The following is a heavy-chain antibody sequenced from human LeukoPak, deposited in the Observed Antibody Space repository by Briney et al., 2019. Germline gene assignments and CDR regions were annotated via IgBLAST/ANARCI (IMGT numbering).Heavy chain of an antibody. D-gene: IGHD6-13*01. J-gene: IGHJ3*02. CDR1: GYTFTSYY. CDR2: INPSGGST. CDR3: ARDKTPRAGWVRDAFDI. Sequence: ASVKVSCKASGYTFTSYYMHWVRQAPEQGLEWMGIINPSGGSTSYSQKFQGRVTMTRDTSTSTVYMELSSLRSEDTAVYYCARDKTPRAGWVRDAFDIWGQGTMVTVSS. V-gene: IGHV1-46*01.